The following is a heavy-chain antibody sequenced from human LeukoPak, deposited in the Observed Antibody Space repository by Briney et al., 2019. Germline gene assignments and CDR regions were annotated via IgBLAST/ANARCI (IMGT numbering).Heavy chain of an antibody. Sequence: PGGSLRLSCAASALTFSTYAMSWVRQAPGKGLEWVSAISSSGVTTYYADSVKGRFTISRDNSKNTLYLQMNNLRAEDTALYYCAKDIRGGGNYGWFDPWGQGTLVTVSS. CDR3: AKDIRGGGNYGWFDP. J-gene: IGHJ5*02. CDR2: ISSSGVTT. V-gene: IGHV3-23*01. CDR1: ALTFSTYA. D-gene: IGHD4/OR15-4a*01.